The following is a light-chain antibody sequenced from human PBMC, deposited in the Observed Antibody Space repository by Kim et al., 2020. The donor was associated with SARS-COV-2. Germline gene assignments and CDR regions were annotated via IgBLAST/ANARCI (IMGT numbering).Light chain of an antibody. V-gene: IGLV3-25*03. CDR2: KDS. CDR3: QSADSSRLVV. CDR1: ALPKQY. J-gene: IGLJ2*01. Sequence: SYELTQPPSVSVSPGQTARITCSGDALPKQYAYWYQQKPGQAPVLVIYKDSERPSGIPERFSGSSSGTTVTLTISGVQAEDEADYYCQSADSSRLVVFGGGTQLTVL.